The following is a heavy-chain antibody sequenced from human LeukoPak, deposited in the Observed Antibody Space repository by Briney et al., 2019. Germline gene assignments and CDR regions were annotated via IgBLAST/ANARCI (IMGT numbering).Heavy chain of an antibody. V-gene: IGHV1-2*02. CDR2: INPNSGGT. CDR1: GYTFTGYY. J-gene: IGHJ4*02. D-gene: IGHD2-8*01. CDR3: ARGYYCTHGVCYGGDFDN. Sequence: EASVKVSCKASGYTFTGYYMHWVRQAPGQGLEWMGWINPNSGGTNYAQKFQGRVTMTTDTSTATAYMELRSLRSDDTAVYYCARGYYCTHGVCYGGDFDNWGQGTLVTVSS.